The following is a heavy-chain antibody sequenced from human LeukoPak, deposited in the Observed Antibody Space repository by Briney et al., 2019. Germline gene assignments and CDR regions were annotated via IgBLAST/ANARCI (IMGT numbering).Heavy chain of an antibody. Sequence: SVKVSCMASGFTFTSSAMQWVRQAREQRREWIGWIVVGRGNTNYAQTFQERVTITRDMSTSTAYMELSSLRSEDTAVYYCAASRRSSGSRRIDMDVWGKGTTGTVSS. D-gene: IGHD1-26*01. CDR2: IVVGRGNT. V-gene: IGHV1-58*02. J-gene: IGHJ6*03. CDR1: GFTFTSSA. CDR3: AASRRSSGSRRIDMDV.